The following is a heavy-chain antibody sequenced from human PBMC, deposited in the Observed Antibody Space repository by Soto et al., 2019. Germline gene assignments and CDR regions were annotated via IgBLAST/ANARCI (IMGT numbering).Heavy chain of an antibody. V-gene: IGHV3-9*01. CDR3: AKVTAAGMDY. D-gene: IGHD6-13*01. J-gene: IGHJ4*02. CDR1: GFTFDDYA. CDR2: ISWNSGSI. Sequence: ESGGGLVQPGRSLRLSCAASGFTFDDYAMHWVRQAPGKGLEWVSGISWNSGSIGYADSVKGRFTISRDNAKNSLYLQMNSLRAEDTALYYCAKVTAAGMDYWGQGTLVTVSS.